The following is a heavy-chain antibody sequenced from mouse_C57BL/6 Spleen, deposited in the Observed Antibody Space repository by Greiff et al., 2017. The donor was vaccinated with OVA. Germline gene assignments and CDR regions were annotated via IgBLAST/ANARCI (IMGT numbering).Heavy chain of an antibody. CDR1: GYTFTDYY. J-gene: IGHJ3*01. Sequence: QVQLQQSGAELVRPGASVKLSCKASGYTFTDYYINWVKQRPGQGLEWIARIYPGSGNTYYNEKFKGKATLTAEKSSSTAYMQLSSLTSEDSAVYFCARGRPSFAYWGQGTLVTVSA. CDR2: IYPGSGNT. CDR3: ARGRPSFAY. V-gene: IGHV1-76*01.